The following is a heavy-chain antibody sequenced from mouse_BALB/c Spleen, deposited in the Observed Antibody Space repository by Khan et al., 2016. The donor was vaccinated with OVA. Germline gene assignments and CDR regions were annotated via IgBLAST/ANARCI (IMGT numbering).Heavy chain of an antibody. Sequence: VQLQESGPGLVAPSQSLSITCTVSGFSLTGYGVNWVRQPPGKGLEWLGMIWGEGSTDYNSALKSSLSISKDNSKSQVFLKMNSLQTDDTARYXCARDRGLGRAMDYWGQGTSVTVSS. J-gene: IGHJ4*01. CDR1: GFSLTGYG. D-gene: IGHD4-1*01. CDR2: IWGEGST. CDR3: ARDRGLGRAMDY. V-gene: IGHV2-6-7*01.